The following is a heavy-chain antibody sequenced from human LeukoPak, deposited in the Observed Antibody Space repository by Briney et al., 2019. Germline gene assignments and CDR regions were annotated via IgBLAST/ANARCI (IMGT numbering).Heavy chain of an antibody. D-gene: IGHD3-22*01. V-gene: IGHV3-23*01. Sequence: GGSLRLSCAASGFTFSSYARGWVRQAPGKGVGWDAAISGSGGSTYYADSVKGRCTLSRDHSKNTLYLQMNSLRAEDTALYYCAKPYYYDSSGFHFDCWGQGTLVTVSS. CDR2: ISGSGGST. CDR1: GFTFSSYA. CDR3: AKPYYYDSSGFHFDC. J-gene: IGHJ4*02.